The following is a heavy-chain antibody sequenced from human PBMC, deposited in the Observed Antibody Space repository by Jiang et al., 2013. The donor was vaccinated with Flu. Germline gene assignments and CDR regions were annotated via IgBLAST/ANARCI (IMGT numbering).Heavy chain of an antibody. Sequence: VKVSCKASGYTFTSYAMNWVRQAPGQGLEWMGWINTNTGNPTYAQGFTGRFVFSLDTSVSTAYLQISSLKAEDTAVYYCARVRSRFLESRRDAFDIWGQGTMVTVSS. J-gene: IGHJ3*02. CDR1: GYTFTSYA. D-gene: IGHD3-3*01. CDR3: ARVRSRFLESRRDAFDI. V-gene: IGHV7-4-1*02. CDR2: INTNTGNP.